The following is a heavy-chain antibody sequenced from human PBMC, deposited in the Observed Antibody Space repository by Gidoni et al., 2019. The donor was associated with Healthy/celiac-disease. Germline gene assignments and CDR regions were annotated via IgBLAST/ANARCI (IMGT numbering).Heavy chain of an antibody. CDR2: IYYSGST. Sequence: QVQLQESGPGLVKPSETLSLTCTVSGGSISSYYWSWIRQPPGKGLEWIGYIYYSGSTNYNPSLKSRVTISVDTSKNQFSLKLSSVTAADTAVYYCARDREQLAQGPYYYYYGMDVWGQGTTVTVSS. J-gene: IGHJ6*02. V-gene: IGHV4-59*01. CDR3: ARDREQLAQGPYYYYYGMDV. D-gene: IGHD6-6*01. CDR1: GGSISSYY.